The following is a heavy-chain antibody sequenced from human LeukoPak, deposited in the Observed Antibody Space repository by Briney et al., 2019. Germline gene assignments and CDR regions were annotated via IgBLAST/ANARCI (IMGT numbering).Heavy chain of an antibody. Sequence: ASVKASCKASGFTFTSSAMQWVRQARGQRLEWIGWIVVGSGNTNYAQKFQERVTITRDMSTSTAYMELSSLRSEDEAVYYCAAVLYDSSGYGDYFDYWGQGTLVTVSS. CDR2: IVVGSGNT. J-gene: IGHJ4*02. D-gene: IGHD3-22*01. V-gene: IGHV1-58*02. CDR1: GFTFTSSA. CDR3: AAVLYDSSGYGDYFDY.